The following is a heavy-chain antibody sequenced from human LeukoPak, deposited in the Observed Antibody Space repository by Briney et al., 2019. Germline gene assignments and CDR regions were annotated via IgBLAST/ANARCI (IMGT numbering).Heavy chain of an antibody. D-gene: IGHD4-11*01. Sequence: GESLKISCKGSGYSFTSYWIGWVRQMAGKGLEWMGIIYPGDSDTRYSPSFQGQVTISADKSISTAYLQWSSLKASDTAMYYCARQISNSQQLFDYWGQGTLVTVSS. CDR1: GYSFTSYW. J-gene: IGHJ4*02. CDR2: IYPGDSDT. V-gene: IGHV5-51*01. CDR3: ARQISNSQQLFDY.